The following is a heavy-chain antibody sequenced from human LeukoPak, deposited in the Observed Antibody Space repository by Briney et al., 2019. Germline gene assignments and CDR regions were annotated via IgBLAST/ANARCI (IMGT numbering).Heavy chain of an antibody. V-gene: IGHV3-53*01. D-gene: IGHD2-2*01. J-gene: IGHJ6*02. Sequence: GGSLRLSCAASGFTFSSYAMSWVRQAPGKGLEWVSVIYSGGSTYYADSVKGRFTISRDNSKNTLYLQVNSLRAEDTAVYYCARVSTGYGMDVWGQGTTVTVSS. CDR3: ARVSTGYGMDV. CDR1: GFTFSSYA. CDR2: IYSGGST.